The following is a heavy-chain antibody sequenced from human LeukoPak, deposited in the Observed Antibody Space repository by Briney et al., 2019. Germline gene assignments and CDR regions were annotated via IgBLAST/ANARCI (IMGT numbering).Heavy chain of an antibody. CDR3: AAGHYLVRERGYYFDY. J-gene: IGHJ4*02. CDR1: GYTLTELS. V-gene: IGHV1-24*01. CDR2: FDLEDGET. Sequence: ASVKVSCKVSGYTLTELSMHWVRQAPGKGLEWMGTFDLEDGETFYAQKLQGRVTMTEDTSTDTASMELSNLRSEDTAVYYCAAGHYLVRERGYYFDYWGQGTLVTVSS. D-gene: IGHD3-10*01.